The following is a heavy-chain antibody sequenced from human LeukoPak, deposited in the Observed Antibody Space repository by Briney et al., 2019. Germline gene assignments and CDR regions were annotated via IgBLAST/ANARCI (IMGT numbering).Heavy chain of an antibody. D-gene: IGHD3-10*01. CDR3: AREVGSGNSDRYFDY. CDR2: INSDGSST. Sequence: GGSLRLSCVASGFTFSSYWMSWVRQAPGKGLVWVSRINSDGSSTSYADSVKGRFTISRDNAKNTLYLQMNSLRAEDTAVYYCAREVGSGNSDRYFDYWGQGTLVTVSS. J-gene: IGHJ4*02. V-gene: IGHV3-74*01. CDR1: GFTFSSYW.